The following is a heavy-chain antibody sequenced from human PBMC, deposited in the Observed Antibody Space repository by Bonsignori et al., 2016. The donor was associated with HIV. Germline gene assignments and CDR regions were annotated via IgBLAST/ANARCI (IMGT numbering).Heavy chain of an antibody. CDR2: IYYSGST. Sequence: WIRQPPGKGLEWIGYIYYSGSTNYNPSLKSRVTISVDTSKNQFSLKLSSVTAADTAVYYCARDRGYANYYYYMDVWGKGTTVTVSS. CDR3: ARDRGYANYYYYMDV. V-gene: IGHV4-59*01. J-gene: IGHJ6*03. D-gene: IGHD6-25*01.